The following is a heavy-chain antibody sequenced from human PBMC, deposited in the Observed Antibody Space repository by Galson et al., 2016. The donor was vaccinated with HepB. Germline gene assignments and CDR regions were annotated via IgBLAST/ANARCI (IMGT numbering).Heavy chain of an antibody. Sequence: SLRLSCAGSGFLFRSYGMPWVRQAPGKGLEWVAADSMDGRRKFYADSVRGRFTISRDNSNNMLFLQMDSLIPDDTAVYYCAKRHEYCPPVGCSVDYWGQGTLVSVSS. D-gene: IGHD2/OR15-2a*01. CDR1: GFLFRSYG. J-gene: IGHJ4*02. CDR3: AKRHEYCPPVGCSVDY. CDR2: DSMDGRRK. V-gene: IGHV3-30*18.